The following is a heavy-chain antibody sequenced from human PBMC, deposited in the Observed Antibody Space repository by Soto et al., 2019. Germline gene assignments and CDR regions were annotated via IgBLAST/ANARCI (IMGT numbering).Heavy chain of an antibody. CDR3: ARQKTGYSSGMFDY. Sequence: GGSLRLACAASGFTFSNYLLSWVRQAPGKGLEWVANIKKDGSEKYYVGSVVGRFTISRDNAENSLYLQMNSLRAEDTAVYYCARQKTGYSSGMFDYWGQGTLVTVSS. V-gene: IGHV3-7*01. J-gene: IGHJ4*02. CDR1: GFTFSNYL. CDR2: IKKDGSEK. D-gene: IGHD6-19*01.